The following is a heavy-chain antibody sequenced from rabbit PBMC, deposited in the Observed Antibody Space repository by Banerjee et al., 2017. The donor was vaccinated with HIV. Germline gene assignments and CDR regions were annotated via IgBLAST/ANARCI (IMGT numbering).Heavy chain of an antibody. Sequence: QLEESGGGLVKPGASLTLSCKASGFDFSSYYMSWVRQAPGKGLEWIGYINPVFGSTGYANWVNGRFTISSHNAQNTLYLQLNSLTAADTATYFCARGDNGDLWGPGTLVTVS. J-gene: IGHJ4*01. CDR2: INPVFGST. V-gene: IGHV1S7*01. D-gene: IGHD3-1*01. CDR3: ARGDNGDL. CDR1: GFDFSSYY.